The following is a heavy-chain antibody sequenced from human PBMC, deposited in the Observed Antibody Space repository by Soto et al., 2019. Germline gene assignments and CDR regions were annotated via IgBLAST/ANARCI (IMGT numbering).Heavy chain of an antibody. CDR1: GFTFSSYG. V-gene: IGHV3-30*18. CDR3: AKGGDIVATIRSY. J-gene: IGHJ4*02. CDR2: ISYDGSNK. Sequence: QVQLVESGGGVVQPGRSLRLSCAASGFTFSSYGMHWVRQAPGKGLEWVAVISYDGSNKYYADSVKGRFTISRDNSKNTLYLQMNSLRAEDTAVYYCAKGGDIVATIRSYWGQGTLVTVSS. D-gene: IGHD5-12*01.